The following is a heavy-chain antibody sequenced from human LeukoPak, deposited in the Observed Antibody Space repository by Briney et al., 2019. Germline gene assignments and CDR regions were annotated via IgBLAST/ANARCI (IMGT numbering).Heavy chain of an antibody. CDR3: TTVPHYYGSGSPDY. CDR1: GFTFSNAW. CDR2: IKSKTDGGTT. J-gene: IGHJ4*02. Sequence: GGSLRLSCAASGFTFSNAWMSWVRQAPGKGLEWVGRIKSKTDGGTTDYAAPVKGRFTISRDDSKNTLYLQMNSLKTEDTAVYYCTTVPHYYGSGSPDYWGQGTLVTVSS. V-gene: IGHV3-15*01. D-gene: IGHD3-10*01.